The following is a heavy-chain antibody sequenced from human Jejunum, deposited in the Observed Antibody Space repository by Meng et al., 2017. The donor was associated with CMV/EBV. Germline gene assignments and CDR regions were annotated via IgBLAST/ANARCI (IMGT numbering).Heavy chain of an antibody. V-gene: IGHV4-59*01. Sequence: SISNCYWSWIRQPPGKGLEWIGYIYYSGSTNYNPSLKSRVTMSLDTSKTQFSLYLSSVTAAGTAVYYCARGLRGYSYGFFGYFDYWGQGAPVTVSS. CDR3: ARGLRGYSYGFFGYFDY. D-gene: IGHD5-18*01. CDR1: SISNCY. J-gene: IGHJ4*02. CDR2: IYYSGST.